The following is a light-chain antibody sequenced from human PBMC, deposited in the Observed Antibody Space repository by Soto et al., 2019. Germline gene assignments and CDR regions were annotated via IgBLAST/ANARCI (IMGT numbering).Light chain of an antibody. CDR1: QGISSA. CDR2: DAS. V-gene: IGKV1D-13*01. Sequence: AIQLTQSPSSLSASVVDRVTITCRASQGISSALAWYQQKPGKAPKLLIYDASSLESGVPSRFSGSGSGTEFTLTISSLQSEDFAVYYCQQYNNPSTFGQGTKVDIK. CDR3: QQYNNPST. J-gene: IGKJ1*01.